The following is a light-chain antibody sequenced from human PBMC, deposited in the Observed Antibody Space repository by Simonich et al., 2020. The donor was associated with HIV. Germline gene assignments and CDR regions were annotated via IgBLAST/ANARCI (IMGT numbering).Light chain of an antibody. J-gene: IGKJ1*01. Sequence: DIQMTQSPSSLSASVGDRVTITCRESQSISRYLNWYQQKRGKATKLLIYVASSVPSGVPSRFSGSGSGTDFTLTISSLQPEDFATYYCQQSFSSPWTFGQGTKVAIK. CDR2: VAS. CDR3: QQSFSSPWT. V-gene: IGKV1-39*01. CDR1: QSISRY.